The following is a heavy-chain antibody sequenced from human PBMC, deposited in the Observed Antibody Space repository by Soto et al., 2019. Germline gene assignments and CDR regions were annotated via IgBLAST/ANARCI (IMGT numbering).Heavy chain of an antibody. Sequence: SETLSLTCAVYGGSFSGYYLSWIRQPPGKGLEWIEEINHSGSTNYNPSLKSRVTISVDTSKNQFSLKLSSVTAADTAVYYCARGDDYIWGSYRYYYFDYWGQGTLVSVSS. J-gene: IGHJ4*02. D-gene: IGHD3-16*02. V-gene: IGHV4-34*01. CDR2: INHSGST. CDR1: GGSFSGYY. CDR3: ARGDDYIWGSYRYYYFDY.